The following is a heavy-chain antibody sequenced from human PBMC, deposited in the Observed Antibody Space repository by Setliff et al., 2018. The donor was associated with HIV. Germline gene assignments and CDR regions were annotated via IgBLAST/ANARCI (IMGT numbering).Heavy chain of an antibody. D-gene: IGHD3-16*01. CDR2: ISVYSGHT. CDR1: GYTFTNYG. CDR3: ARDHGGATFYYYMDV. Sequence: ASVKVSCKASGYTFTNYGISWVRQAPGQGLEWMGWISVYSGHTNYAQKLQGRVTMTTDTSTSTAYMELRSPRSDDTAVYYCARDHGGATFYYYMDVWGKGTTVTVSS. J-gene: IGHJ6*03. V-gene: IGHV1-18*01.